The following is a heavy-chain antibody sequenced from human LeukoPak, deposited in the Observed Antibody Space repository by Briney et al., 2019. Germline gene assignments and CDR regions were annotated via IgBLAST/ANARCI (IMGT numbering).Heavy chain of an antibody. D-gene: IGHD3-10*01. CDR3: ARCKTGSHFDY. CDR1: GLTVTNTY. V-gene: IGHV3-53*01. Sequence: PGGSLGLSCAASGLTVTNTYMAWVRQAPGKGLEWVSVIYIGGSTYYGDSVKGRFTISRDSSENTVYLQMTSLRVEDTAVYYCARCKTGSHFDYWGQGTLVTVSS. J-gene: IGHJ4*02. CDR2: IYIGGST.